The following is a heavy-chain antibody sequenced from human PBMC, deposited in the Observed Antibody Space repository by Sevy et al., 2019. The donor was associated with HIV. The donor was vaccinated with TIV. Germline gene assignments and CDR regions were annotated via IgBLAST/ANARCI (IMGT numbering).Heavy chain of an antibody. J-gene: IGHJ4*02. V-gene: IGHV5-51*01. CDR3: AASRSGYFDSSGYYIY. D-gene: IGHD3-22*01. Sequence: GESLKISCQGSGYSFTSHWIGWVRHMPGKGLEWMGINYPEDSETRYSPSFQGQVTFSADKSISTAYLQWSSLKASETAMYYCAASRSGYFDSSGYYIYWGQGTLVTVSS. CDR1: GYSFTSHW. CDR2: NYPEDSET.